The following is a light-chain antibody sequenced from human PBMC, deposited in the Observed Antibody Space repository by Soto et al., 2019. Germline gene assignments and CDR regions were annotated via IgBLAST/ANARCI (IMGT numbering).Light chain of an antibody. J-gene: IGKJ4*01. CDR1: QSVLYSYNHQNY. V-gene: IGKV4-1*01. Sequence: DIVMTQSPDSLAVSLGERATINCKSSQSVLYSYNHQNYLAWYQQKPGQPPKLLIHWASTRESGVPDRFSGSGSGTDFTLTISSLQAEDLAVYYCQQYYSTPPTFGGGTKVEIK. CDR3: QQYYSTPPT. CDR2: WAS.